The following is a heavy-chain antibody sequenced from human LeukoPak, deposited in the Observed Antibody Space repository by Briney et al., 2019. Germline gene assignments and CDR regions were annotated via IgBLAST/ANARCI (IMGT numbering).Heavy chain of an antibody. V-gene: IGHV3-23*01. CDR3: AKNGGSQCYSHLDY. J-gene: IGHJ4*02. D-gene: IGHD2-15*01. CDR1: GFSFSSYG. CDR2: NSVSGGST. Sequence: GGSLRLSCAAPGFSFSSYGLSWVRQSLGKGLEWIWGNSVSGGSTYYENSSKGRFTISRDNSKNPLYLEMNSLRAEDTAVYYCAKNGGSQCYSHLDYWGRGSLVTVCS.